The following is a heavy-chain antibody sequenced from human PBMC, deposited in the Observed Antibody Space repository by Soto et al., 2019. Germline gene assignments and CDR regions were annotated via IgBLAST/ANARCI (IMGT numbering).Heavy chain of an antibody. CDR2: ISSSSSTI. V-gene: IGHV3-48*02. CDR1: GFTFSSYS. CDR3: ARDQPRTYTDSSGYYFDY. Sequence: GGSLRLSCAASGFTFSSYSMNWVRQAPGKGLEWVSYISSSSSTIYYADSVKGRFTISRDNAKNSLYLQMNSLRDEDTAVYYCARDQPRTYTDSSGYYFDYWGQGTLVTVSS. D-gene: IGHD3-22*01. J-gene: IGHJ4*02.